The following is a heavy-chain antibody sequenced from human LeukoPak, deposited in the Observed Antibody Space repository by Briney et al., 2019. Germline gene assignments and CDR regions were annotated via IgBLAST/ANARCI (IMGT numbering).Heavy chain of an antibody. J-gene: IGHJ6*02. CDR2: ISSSGSTI. Sequence: GGSLRLSCAASGFPFSTYWMSWIRQAPGKGLEWVSYISSSGSTIYYADSVKGRFTISRDNAKNSLYLQMNSLRAEDTAVYYCARVGYCSGGSCYNPYYYYYGMDVWGQGTTVTVSS. D-gene: IGHD2-15*01. V-gene: IGHV3-11*01. CDR1: GFPFSTYW. CDR3: ARVGYCSGGSCYNPYYYYYGMDV.